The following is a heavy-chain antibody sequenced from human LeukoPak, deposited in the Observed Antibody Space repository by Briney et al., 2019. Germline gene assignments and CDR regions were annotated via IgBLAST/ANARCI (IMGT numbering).Heavy chain of an antibody. Sequence: PSETLSLTCTVSGGSISSYYWSWIRQPPGKGLEWIGYIYYSGSTNYNPSLKSRVTISVDTSKNQFSLKLSSVTVADTAFYYCARGGIRGYSAFDNLDFWGLGTHVTVSS. V-gene: IGHV4-59*01. D-gene: IGHD5-12*01. CDR2: IYYSGST. J-gene: IGHJ4*02. CDR1: GGSISSYY. CDR3: ARGGIRGYSAFDNLDF.